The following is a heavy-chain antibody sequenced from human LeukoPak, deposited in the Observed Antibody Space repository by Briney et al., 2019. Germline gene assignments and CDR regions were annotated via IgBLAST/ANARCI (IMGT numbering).Heavy chain of an antibody. CDR3: TTSGTPFQF. CDR1: GFIFTDAW. V-gene: IGHV3-15*01. J-gene: IGHJ1*01. D-gene: IGHD3-10*01. CDR2: IKTTLDGGTT. Sequence: RAGGSLRLSCAASGFIFTDAWMSWVRQTPGKGLEWVGRIKTTLDGGTTDYAAPVKGRLTISRHDSNNTVHLQMDSLKTEDTAVYYCTTSGTPFQFWGQGALVTVSS.